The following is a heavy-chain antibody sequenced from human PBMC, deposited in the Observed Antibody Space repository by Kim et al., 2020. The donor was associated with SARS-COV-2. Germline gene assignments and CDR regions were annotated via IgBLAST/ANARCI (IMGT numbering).Heavy chain of an antibody. CDR2: ISWNSDNI. V-gene: IGHV3-9*01. CDR3: ATAILLYCSGYRCQTRGFDS. CDR1: GFTLDDFA. J-gene: IGHJ4*02. Sequence: GGSLRLSCAASGFTLDDFAMHWVRQVPGKGLEWVSGISWNSDNIAYADSVKGRFTISRDNAKNSLYLQMNNLRAEDTALYYCATAILLYCSGYRCQTRGFDSWGQGTLVTVSS. D-gene: IGHD2-15*01.